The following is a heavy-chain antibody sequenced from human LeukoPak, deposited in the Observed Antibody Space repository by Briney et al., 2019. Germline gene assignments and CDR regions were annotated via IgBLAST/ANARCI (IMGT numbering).Heavy chain of an antibody. CDR3: ARQYYYDSSDLNWFDP. J-gene: IGHJ5*02. CDR1: GYSFTSYW. Sequence: GESLKISCKGSGYSFTSYWIGWVRQMPGKGLEWMGIIYPGDSDTRYSPSFQGQVTISADKSICTAYLQWSSLKASDTAMYYCARQYYYDSSDLNWFDPWGQGTLVTVSS. D-gene: IGHD3-22*01. CDR2: IYPGDSDT. V-gene: IGHV5-51*01.